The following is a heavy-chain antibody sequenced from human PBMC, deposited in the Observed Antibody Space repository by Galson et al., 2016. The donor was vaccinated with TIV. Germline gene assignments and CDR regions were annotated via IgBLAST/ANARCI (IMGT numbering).Heavy chain of an antibody. V-gene: IGHV3-21*01. Sequence: SLRLSCAASGFTFSGHSMNWVRQAPGKGLEWVSSISNSGDYIYYSDSMKGRFTISRDNAKQSLYRQMHSLRAEDTAVYYCARIIGYWVGYYTMDVWGQGALVTVSS. CDR3: ARIIGYWVGYYTMDV. CDR2: ISNSGDYI. D-gene: IGHD2-8*02. CDR1: GFTFSGHS. J-gene: IGHJ6*02.